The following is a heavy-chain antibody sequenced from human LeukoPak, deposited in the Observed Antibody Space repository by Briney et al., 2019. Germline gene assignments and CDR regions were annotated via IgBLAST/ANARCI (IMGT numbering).Heavy chain of an antibody. CDR3: ARVDYGGNTAFDI. Sequence: SETLSLTCTVSGGSISSSSYYWGWIRQPPGKGLEWIGSIYYSGSTYYNPSLKSRVTMSVDTSKNQFSLKLSSVTAADTAVYYCARVDYGGNTAFDIWGQGTMVTVSS. V-gene: IGHV4-39*07. J-gene: IGHJ3*02. CDR1: GGSISSSSYY. D-gene: IGHD4-17*01. CDR2: IYYSGST.